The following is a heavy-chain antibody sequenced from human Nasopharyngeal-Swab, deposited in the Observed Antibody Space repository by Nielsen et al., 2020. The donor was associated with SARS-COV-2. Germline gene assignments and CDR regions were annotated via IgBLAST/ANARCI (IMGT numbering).Heavy chain of an antibody. Sequence: GESLKISCAASGFTFSSYSMNWVRQAPGKGLEWVSYISSSSSTIYYADSVKGRFTISRDNAKNSLYLQMNSLRAEDTAVYYCAREMVGAPFDYWGQGTLVTVSS. CDR1: GFTFSSYS. D-gene: IGHD1-26*01. V-gene: IGHV3-48*04. J-gene: IGHJ4*02. CDR3: AREMVGAPFDY. CDR2: ISSSSSTI.